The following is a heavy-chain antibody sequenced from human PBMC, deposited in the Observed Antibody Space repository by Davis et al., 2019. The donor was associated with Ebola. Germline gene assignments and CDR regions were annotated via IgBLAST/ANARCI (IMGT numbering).Heavy chain of an antibody. Sequence: ASVPVSLQSSLYTLPRYRITSVRQPPGQGLEWMGWFNPHNGNTNYAQNVQGRVTMTTDTSTSTAYMEVGILRSEDTAVYYCATLIQSGAFDIWGQGTMVAVSS. J-gene: IGHJ3*02. V-gene: IGHV1-18*04. D-gene: IGHD5-18*01. CDR1: LYTLPRYR. CDR2: FNPHNGNT. CDR3: ATLIQSGAFDI.